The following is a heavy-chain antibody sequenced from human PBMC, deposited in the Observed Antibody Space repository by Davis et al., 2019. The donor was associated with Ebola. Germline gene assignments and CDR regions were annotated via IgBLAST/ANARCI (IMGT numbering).Heavy chain of an antibody. J-gene: IGHJ4*02. CDR1: GFTFSSYW. CDR2: IKQDGSEK. V-gene: IGHV3-7*01. Sequence: SCAASGFTFSSYWMRWVRQAPGQGLEWVANIKQDGSEKYYVDSVKGRFTISRDNAKNSLYLQMNSLRAEDTAVYYCARGRYYFDYWGQGTLVTVSS. CDR3: ARGRYYFDY.